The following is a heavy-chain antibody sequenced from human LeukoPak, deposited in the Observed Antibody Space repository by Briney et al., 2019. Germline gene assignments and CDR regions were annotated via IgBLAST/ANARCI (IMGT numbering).Heavy chain of an antibody. V-gene: IGHV4-59*01. CDR3: ARAASGSYALFDS. J-gene: IGHJ4*02. CDR1: GGSISSYY. D-gene: IGHD3-10*01. Sequence: SETLSLTCTVSGGSISSYYWSWIRQPPGKGLEWIGYIYSSGSTNYNPSLKSRVTISVDTSKNEFSLRLNSVTAADTAVYYCARAASGSYALFDSWGQGTLVTVSS. CDR2: IYSSGST.